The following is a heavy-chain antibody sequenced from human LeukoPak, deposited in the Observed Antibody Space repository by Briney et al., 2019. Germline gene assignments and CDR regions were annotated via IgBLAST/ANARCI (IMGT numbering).Heavy chain of an antibody. J-gene: IGHJ4*02. Sequence: PSETLSLTCTVSGGSISSYYWSWIRQPAGKGQEWIGRIYTSGSTNYNPSLKSRVTMSVDTSKNQFSLKLSSVTAADTAVYYCARDLPGYSGSYFIFDYWGQGTLVTVSS. V-gene: IGHV4-4*07. CDR1: GGSISSYY. CDR3: ARDLPGYSGSYFIFDY. D-gene: IGHD1-26*01. CDR2: IYTSGST.